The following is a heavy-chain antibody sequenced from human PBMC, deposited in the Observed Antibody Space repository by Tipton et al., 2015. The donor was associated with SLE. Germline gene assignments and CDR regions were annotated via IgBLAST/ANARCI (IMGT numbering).Heavy chain of an antibody. CDR1: GFTFSSYA. D-gene: IGHD6-6*01. CDR3: AKQVYSRSSDFNDV. V-gene: IGHV3-23*01. J-gene: IGHJ1*01. CDR2: IKGRGGET. Sequence: SLRLSCAASGFTFSSYAMSWFRQAPGKGLEWVSGIKGRGGETYYADSVKGRFTISRDNSRNTLHLQMISLKVGDTAIYYCAKQVYSRSSDFNDVGGQGALVPVSS.